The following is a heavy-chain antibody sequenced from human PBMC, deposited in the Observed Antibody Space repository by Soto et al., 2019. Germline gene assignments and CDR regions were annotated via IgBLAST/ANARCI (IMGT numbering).Heavy chain of an antibody. Sequence: QVQLVQSGAEVKKPGSSVKVSCKASGGTFSSYAISWVRQAPGQGLEWMGGIIPIFGTANYAQKFQGRATITADETTSTAYKELRSLRSEDTAVYYCSRGHYYDSRGYWYFDLWGRGTLVTVSS. CDR1: GGTFSSYA. V-gene: IGHV1-69*12. CDR2: IIPIFGTA. J-gene: IGHJ2*01. CDR3: SRGHYYDSRGYWYFDL. D-gene: IGHD3-22*01.